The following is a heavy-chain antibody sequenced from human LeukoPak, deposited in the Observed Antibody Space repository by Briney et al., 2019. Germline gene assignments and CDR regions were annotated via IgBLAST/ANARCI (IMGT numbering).Heavy chain of an antibody. CDR1: GGSTSSYY. CDR3: ARQGGYIAPLAL. Sequence: PSETLSLTCTASGGSTSSYYWSWIRQPPGKGLEWIGYISYSGNTNYNPSLKSRVTISVDTSKNQFSLKLSSVTAADTAVYYCARQGGYIAPLALWGQGTLVTVSS. CDR2: ISYSGNT. V-gene: IGHV4-59*08. J-gene: IGHJ4*02. D-gene: IGHD6-13*01.